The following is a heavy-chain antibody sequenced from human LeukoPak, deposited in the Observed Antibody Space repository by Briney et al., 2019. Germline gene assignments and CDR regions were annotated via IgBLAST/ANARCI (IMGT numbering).Heavy chain of an antibody. Sequence: ASVKVSCKASGYTFTSYDINWVRQATGQGLEWVGWMNPNSGNTGYAQKFQGRVTMTRNTSISTAYMELSSLRSEDTAVYYCASLIAVAGTRDYWGQGTLVTVSS. CDR1: GYTFTSYD. V-gene: IGHV1-8*01. CDR2: MNPNSGNT. D-gene: IGHD6-19*01. J-gene: IGHJ4*02. CDR3: ASLIAVAGTRDY.